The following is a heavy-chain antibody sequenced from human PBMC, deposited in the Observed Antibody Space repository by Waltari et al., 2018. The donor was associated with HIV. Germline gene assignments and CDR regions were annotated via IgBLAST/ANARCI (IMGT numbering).Heavy chain of an antibody. Sequence: QVQLMQYGAEVKKPGASVKVSCKASGYTLTDYNLHWVRQAPGQGLEWVGWINPNSGGTNYAQKFQGRITMTRDTSINTAYMELSSLRSDDTSVYFCVRVREEQWLVPDFYYFAMDVWGQGTTVIVSS. J-gene: IGHJ6*02. CDR2: INPNSGGT. CDR1: GYTLTDYN. V-gene: IGHV1-2*02. CDR3: VRVREEQWLVPDFYYFAMDV. D-gene: IGHD6-19*01.